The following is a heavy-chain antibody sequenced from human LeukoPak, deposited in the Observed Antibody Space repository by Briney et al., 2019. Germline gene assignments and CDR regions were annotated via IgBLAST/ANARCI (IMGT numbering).Heavy chain of an antibody. J-gene: IGHJ4*02. D-gene: IGHD5-12*01. CDR3: AKSAGRGWLLYYFDS. V-gene: IGHV3-30*07. CDR1: GFAFSSYS. Sequence: GGSLRLSCAASGFAFSSYSMHWVRQAPGRGLEWVALISYDGSTKYYADSVKGRFTTSRDNSKNTLYLQMNSLRAEDTAVYYCAKSAGRGWLLYYFDSWGQGALVTVSS. CDR2: ISYDGSTK.